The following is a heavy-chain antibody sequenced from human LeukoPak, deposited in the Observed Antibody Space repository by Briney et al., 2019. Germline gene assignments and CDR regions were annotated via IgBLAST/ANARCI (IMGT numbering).Heavy chain of an antibody. Sequence: GASVKVSCKASGYTFTSYDISWVRQAPGQGLEWMGGIIPIFGTANYAQKFQGRVTITTDESTSTAYMELSSLRSEDTAVYYCASPSSTSGDSYYFDYWGQGTLVTVSS. CDR2: IIPIFGTA. D-gene: IGHD2-2*01. CDR3: ASPSSTSGDSYYFDY. J-gene: IGHJ4*02. CDR1: GYTFTSYD. V-gene: IGHV1-69*05.